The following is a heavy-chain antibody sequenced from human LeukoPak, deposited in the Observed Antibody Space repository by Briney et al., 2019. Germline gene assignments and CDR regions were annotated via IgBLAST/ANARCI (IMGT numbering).Heavy chain of an antibody. Sequence: RPGRSLRLSCAASGFTFSTYALNWVRQAPGKGLEWVSAISDSGGAIYYADSVKGRFTMSRDNSKNSLFLQMNSLRAEDTAVYYCARIGSAAFTDSWGQGTLVTVSS. CDR2: ISDSGGAI. V-gene: IGHV3-23*01. CDR1: GFTFSTYA. CDR3: ARIGSAAFTDS. J-gene: IGHJ4*02. D-gene: IGHD3-3*02.